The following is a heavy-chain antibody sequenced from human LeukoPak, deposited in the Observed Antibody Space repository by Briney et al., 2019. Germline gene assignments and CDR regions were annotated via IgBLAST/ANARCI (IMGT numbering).Heavy chain of an antibody. CDR2: ISGSGDSA. V-gene: IGHV3-23*01. J-gene: IGHJ5*02. Sequence: PGGSLRLSCAASGFTFSGYGMSWVCQAPGKGLEWVSAISGSGDSAYYADSVKGRFTISRDNSKNTLYLQVNSLRAEDTAVYYCAKGGPGFNWFDPWGQGTLVTVSS. CDR1: GFTFSGYG. CDR3: AKGGPGFNWFDP.